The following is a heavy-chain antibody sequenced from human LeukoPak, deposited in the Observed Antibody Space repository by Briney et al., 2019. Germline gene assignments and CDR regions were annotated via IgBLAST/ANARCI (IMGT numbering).Heavy chain of an antibody. CDR3: ARRNFHTLDY. CDR1: GGSISSYY. V-gene: IGHV4-34*01. D-gene: IGHD1-14*01. J-gene: IGHJ4*02. Sequence: PSETLSLTCTVSGGSISSYYWSWIRQPPGKGLEWIGEINHSGSTNYNPSLKSRVTISVDTSKNQFSLKLSSVTAADTAVYYCARRNFHTLDYWGQGTLVTVSS. CDR2: INHSGST.